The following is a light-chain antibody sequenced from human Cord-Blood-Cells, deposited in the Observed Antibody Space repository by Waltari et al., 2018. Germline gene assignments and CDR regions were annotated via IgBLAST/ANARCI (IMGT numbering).Light chain of an antibody. J-gene: IGKJ1*01. CDR3: QQYYSTPWT. CDR1: QSVLYSSNNKNY. CDR2: CAS. Sequence: DIVMTQSPDSVAVSLGERATVNCQSSQSVLYSSNNKNYLAWYQQKPGQPPKLLIYCASTRETGVPDRFSGSGSGTDFTLTISSLQAEDVAVYYCQQYYSTPWTFGQGTKVEIK. V-gene: IGKV4-1*01.